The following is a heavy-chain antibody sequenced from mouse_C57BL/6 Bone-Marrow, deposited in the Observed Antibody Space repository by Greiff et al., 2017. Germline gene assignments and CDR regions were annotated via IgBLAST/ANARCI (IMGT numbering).Heavy chain of an antibody. J-gene: IGHJ3*01. V-gene: IGHV1-69*01. CDR3: AGSYYYGSSYWFAY. Sequence: QVQLQQPGAELVMPGASVKLSCKASGYTFTGYWMHWVKQRPGQGLEWIGDIDPSDSYTNYNQKFKGKSTLTVDKSSSTAYMQLSSLTSEDSAVYYCAGSYYYGSSYWFAYWGQGTLVTVSA. CDR2: IDPSDSYT. D-gene: IGHD1-1*01. CDR1: GYTFTGYW.